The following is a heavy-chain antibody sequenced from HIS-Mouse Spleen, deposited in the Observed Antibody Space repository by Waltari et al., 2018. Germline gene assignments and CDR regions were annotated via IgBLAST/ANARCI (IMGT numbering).Heavy chain of an antibody. CDR2: SYYSGGT. Sequence: QLQLQESGPGLVKPSETLSLTCTVSGGSISSSSYYWGWIRQPPGKGLEWIGSSYYSGGTYYNPSLRSRVTISVDTSKNQFSLKLSSVTAADTAVYYCARVPGDYSGAFDIWGQGTMVTVSS. J-gene: IGHJ3*02. D-gene: IGHD4-17*01. CDR3: ARVPGDYSGAFDI. V-gene: IGHV4-39*07. CDR1: GGSISSSSYY.